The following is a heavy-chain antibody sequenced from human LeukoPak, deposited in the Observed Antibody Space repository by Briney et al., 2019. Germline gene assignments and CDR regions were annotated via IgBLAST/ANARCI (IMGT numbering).Heavy chain of an antibody. CDR3: ARHWYFDL. CDR2: IYYSGST. V-gene: IGHV4-59*08. J-gene: IGHJ2*01. CDR1: GGSITSLY. Sequence: PSQTLSLTCTVSGGSITSLYWSWIRQPPGKGLEWIGYIYYSGSTNYNPSLKSRVTISVDTSKNQFSLKLSSVTAADTAVYYCARHWYFDLWGRGTLVTVSS.